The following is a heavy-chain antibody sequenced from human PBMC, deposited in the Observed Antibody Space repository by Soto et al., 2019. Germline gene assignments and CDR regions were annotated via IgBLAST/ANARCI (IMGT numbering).Heavy chain of an antibody. CDR2: IVPMLGTP. CDR1: GGTFDNFI. V-gene: IGHV1-69*01. D-gene: IGHD1-26*01. CDR3: ARNGTYSSSLSQYSGMDV. Sequence: QVQLVQSGAEVKEPGSSVRVSCKASGGTFDNFIMNWVRQTPGQGREWMGGIVPMLGTPTYAEKFKGRVTISATGSTSTMYMELTSLRSEDTAIYYCARNGTYSSSLSQYSGMDVWGQWTTVTVSS. J-gene: IGHJ6*02.